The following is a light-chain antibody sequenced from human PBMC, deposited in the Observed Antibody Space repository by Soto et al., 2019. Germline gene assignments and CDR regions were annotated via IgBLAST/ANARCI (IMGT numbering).Light chain of an antibody. CDR2: AGS. J-gene: IGKJ4*01. CDR3: QQSYSVPLT. Sequence: DLQMTQSPSSLSASVGDRVTITCRASQSISSYLNWYQQKPGNAPNLLLYAGSSLQSGVPSRFSGSGSGTDFILTISSLQREDCATYYCQQSYSVPLTFGGGTKVEIK. V-gene: IGKV1-39*01. CDR1: QSISSY.